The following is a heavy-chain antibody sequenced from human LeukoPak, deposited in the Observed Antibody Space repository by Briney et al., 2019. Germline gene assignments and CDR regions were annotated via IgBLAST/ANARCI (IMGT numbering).Heavy chain of an antibody. CDR3: ARGGYYPYYFDY. V-gene: IGHV4-59*01. CDR2: IHYSGST. CDR1: GGSISSYY. D-gene: IGHD3-22*01. J-gene: IGHJ4*02. Sequence: SETLSLTCTVSGGSISSYYWSWIRQPPGKGLEWIGYIHYSGSTNYNPSLKSRATISVDTSKNQFSLKLSSVTAADTAVYYCARGGYYPYYFDYWGQGTLVTVSS.